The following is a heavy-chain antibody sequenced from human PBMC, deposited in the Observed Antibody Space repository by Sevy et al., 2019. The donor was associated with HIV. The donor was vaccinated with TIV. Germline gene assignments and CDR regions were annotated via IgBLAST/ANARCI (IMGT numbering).Heavy chain of an antibody. CDR2: ISGYNGYT. CDR3: AKGGKNIGSWFDP. D-gene: IGHD2-15*01. CDR1: GYSFTNYG. V-gene: IGHV1-18*01. J-gene: IGHJ5*02. Sequence: ASVKVSCKASGYSFTNYGIGWVRQAPGQGLEWMGWISGYNGYTNYAQNLQGRVTMTTDTSTSTAYMELRSLRSDDTAIYYCAKGGKNIGSWFDPWGQGTLVTVSS.